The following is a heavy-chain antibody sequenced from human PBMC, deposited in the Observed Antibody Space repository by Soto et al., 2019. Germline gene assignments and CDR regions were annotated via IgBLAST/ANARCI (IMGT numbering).Heavy chain of an antibody. Sequence: EVQLVEYGGGLVQPGGSLRLSCAASGFTFSSYEMNWVRQAPGKGLEWVSYLSSSGSTIYYADSVKGRFTISRDNAKNSLYLQMHSLRAEETAVYYCARDCPSWFDPWGQGTLVTVAS. J-gene: IGHJ5*02. CDR3: ARDCPSWFDP. V-gene: IGHV3-48*03. CDR1: GFTFSSYE. CDR2: LSSSGSTI.